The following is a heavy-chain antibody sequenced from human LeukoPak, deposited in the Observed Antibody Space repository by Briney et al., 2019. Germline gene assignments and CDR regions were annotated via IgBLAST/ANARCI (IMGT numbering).Heavy chain of an antibody. Sequence: GGSLRLSCAASGFTFSSYGMHWVRRAPGKGLEWVAVIWYDGSNKYYADSVKGRFTISRDNSKNTLCLQMNSLRAEDTAVYYCARDHHLYSSSWYGGYYFDYWGQGTLVTVSS. V-gene: IGHV3-33*01. J-gene: IGHJ4*02. D-gene: IGHD6-13*01. CDR1: GFTFSSYG. CDR3: ARDHHLYSSSWYGGYYFDY. CDR2: IWYDGSNK.